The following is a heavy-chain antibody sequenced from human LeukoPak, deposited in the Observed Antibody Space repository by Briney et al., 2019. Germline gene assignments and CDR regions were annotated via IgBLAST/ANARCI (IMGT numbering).Heavy chain of an antibody. D-gene: IGHD5-24*01. V-gene: IGHV3-30*18. CDR1: GFTFSSYG. CDR2: ISYDGSNK. CDR3: AKVQEMATILPPFHY. Sequence: PGRSLRLSCAASGFTFSSYGMQWIRQAPGKGLEWVAVISYDGSNKYYADSVKGRFTISRDNSKSTLYLQMNSLRAADTAIYYCAKVQEMATILPPFHYWGQGTLVTVSS. J-gene: IGHJ4*02.